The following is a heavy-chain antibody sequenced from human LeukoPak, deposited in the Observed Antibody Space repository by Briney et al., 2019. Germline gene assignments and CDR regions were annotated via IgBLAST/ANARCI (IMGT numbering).Heavy chain of an antibody. CDR2: INHSGST. CDR3: ARQGHNDDILTGYYINWFHP. J-gene: IGHJ5*02. V-gene: IGHV4-34*01. D-gene: IGHD3-9*01. CDR1: GGSFSGYY. Sequence: SETLSLTCAVYGGSFSGYYWSWIRQPPGKGLEWIGEINHSGSTNYNPSLKSRLTIPVDASKNQFSLKLSSVTTADTAVYYCARQGHNDDILTGYYINWFHPWGQGTLVTVSS.